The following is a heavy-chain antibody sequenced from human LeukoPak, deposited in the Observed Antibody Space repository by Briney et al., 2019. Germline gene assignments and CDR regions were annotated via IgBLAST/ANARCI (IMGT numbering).Heavy chain of an antibody. D-gene: IGHD2-21*01. CDR2: INPKSGGT. Sequence: ASVKVSCKAFGYTFTGYYMHWVRQAPGQGLEWMGWINPKSGGTNYAQKFQGRVTMTRDTSINTAYMELSRLRSDDTAVYYCARGPNRGGDCYHFDYWGQGTLVTVSS. CDR3: ARGPNRGGDCYHFDY. CDR1: GYTFTGYY. V-gene: IGHV1-2*02. J-gene: IGHJ4*02.